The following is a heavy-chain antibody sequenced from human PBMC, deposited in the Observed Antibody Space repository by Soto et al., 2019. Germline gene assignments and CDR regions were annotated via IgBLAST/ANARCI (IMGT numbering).Heavy chain of an antibody. J-gene: IGHJ5*02. V-gene: IGHV1-18*01. Sequence: ASVKVSCKASGYTFTSYGISWVRQAPGQGLEWMGWISAYNGNTNYAQKLQGRVTMTTDTSTSTAYMELRSLRSDDTAVYYCARTSNPIAAAGTWWFDPWGQGTLVTVSS. CDR2: ISAYNGNT. CDR3: ARTSNPIAAAGTWWFDP. D-gene: IGHD6-13*01. CDR1: GYTFTSYG.